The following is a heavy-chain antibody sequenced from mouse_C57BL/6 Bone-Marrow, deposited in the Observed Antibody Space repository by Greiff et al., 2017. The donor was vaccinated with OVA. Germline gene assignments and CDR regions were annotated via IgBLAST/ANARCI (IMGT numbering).Heavy chain of an antibody. CDR3: ARDGNYLYYVDD. V-gene: IGHV3-6*01. J-gene: IGHJ2*01. D-gene: IGHD2-1*01. CDR1: GYSITSGYY. Sequence: VQLKESGPGLVKPSQSLSLTCSVTGYSITSGYYWNWIRQFPGNKLEWMGYISYDGSNKYNPSLKNRISITRDTSKNQFFLKLNSVTTEDTATYYCARDGNYLYYVDDWGQGTTLTVSS. CDR2: ISYDGSN.